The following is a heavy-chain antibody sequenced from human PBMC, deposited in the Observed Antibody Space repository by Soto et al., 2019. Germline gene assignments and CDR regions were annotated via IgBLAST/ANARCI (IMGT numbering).Heavy chain of an antibody. CDR2: IYHSGST. CDR3: ARKDYYDSSGYYPDAFDI. J-gene: IGHJ3*02. CDR1: GGSISSSNW. V-gene: IGHV4-4*02. D-gene: IGHD3-22*01. Sequence: QVQLQESGPGLVKPSGTLSLTCAVSGGSISSSNWWSWVRQPPGKGLEWIGEIYHSGSTNYNPSLKSRVTISVDKSKNQFSLKLSSVTAADTAVYYCARKDYYDSSGYYPDAFDIWGQGTMVTVSS.